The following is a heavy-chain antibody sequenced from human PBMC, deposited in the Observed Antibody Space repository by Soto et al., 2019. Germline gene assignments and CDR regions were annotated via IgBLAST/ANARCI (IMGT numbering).Heavy chain of an antibody. CDR2: ISGSGGST. CDR3: AKAGVSGYYGSGSYCIDY. V-gene: IGHV3-23*01. J-gene: IGHJ4*02. Sequence: GGSLRLSCAASGFTFSSYAMSWVRQAPGKGLEWVSAISGSGGSTYYADSVKGRFTISRDNSKNTLYLQMNSLRAEDTAVYYCAKAGVSGYYGSGSYCIDYWGQGTLVTVSS. D-gene: IGHD3-10*01. CDR1: GFTFSSYA.